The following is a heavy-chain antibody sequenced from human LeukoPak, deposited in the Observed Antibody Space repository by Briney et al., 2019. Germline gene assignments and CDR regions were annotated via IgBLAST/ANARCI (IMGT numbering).Heavy chain of an antibody. CDR1: GYSFTSYW. J-gene: IGHJ5*02. CDR3: ARHLNYYDSSGYYYADS. Sequence: GESLKISCKGSGYSFTSYWIGWVRQMPGKGLEWMGVIHPGKSDTRYRPSFQGQVTILVDKSISTAFLQWSSLQASDSAMYYCARHLNYYDSSGYYYADSWGQGTLVTVSS. CDR2: IHPGKSDT. V-gene: IGHV5-51*01. D-gene: IGHD3-22*01.